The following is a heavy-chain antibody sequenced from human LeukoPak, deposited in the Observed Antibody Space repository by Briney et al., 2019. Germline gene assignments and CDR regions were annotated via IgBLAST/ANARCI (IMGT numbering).Heavy chain of an antibody. CDR1: GFTFSSYS. J-gene: IGHJ4*02. D-gene: IGHD2-2*01. CDR2: ISSSSSYI. V-gene: IGHV3-21*01. Sequence: GGSLRLSCAASGFTFSSYSMNWVRQAPGKGLEWVSSISSSSSYIYYADSVKGRFTISRDNDKNSLYLQMNSLRAEDKAVYYCARAPGIVVVPAAMFDWGQGTLVTVSS. CDR3: ARAPGIVVVPAAMFD.